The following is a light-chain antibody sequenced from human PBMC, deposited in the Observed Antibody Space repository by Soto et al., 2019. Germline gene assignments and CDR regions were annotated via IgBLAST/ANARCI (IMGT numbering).Light chain of an antibody. J-gene: IGKJ2*01. CDR3: QQYNSYPST. V-gene: IGKV1-5*03. CDR1: QTISNW. CDR2: KAS. Sequence: DIPMTQSPSTLSASVGDRVTITCRASQTISNWLAWYQQRPGKAPKLLIYKASSLETGVPSRFSGSGSGTEFTLTISSLQPDDFATYYCQQYNSYPSTFGQGTKLEIE.